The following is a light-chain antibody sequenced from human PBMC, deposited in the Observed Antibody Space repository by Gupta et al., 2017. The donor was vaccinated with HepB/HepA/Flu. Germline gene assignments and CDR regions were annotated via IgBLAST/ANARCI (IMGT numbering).Light chain of an antibody. Sequence: EIVMTQSPATLSVSPGERATLSCRASQSVSSNLAWYQQKPGHPPRLLIYGASTRATGIPARFSGSGSGTEFTLTISSRHSEDFAVYYCQHYSNWPPYTFGRGTKLEIK. CDR2: GAS. CDR3: QHYSNWPPYT. V-gene: IGKV3-15*01. CDR1: QSVSSN. J-gene: IGKJ2*01.